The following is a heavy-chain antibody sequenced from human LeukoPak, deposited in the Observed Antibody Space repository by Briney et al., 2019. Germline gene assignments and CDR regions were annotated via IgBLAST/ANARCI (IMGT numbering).Heavy chain of an antibody. CDR3: ALHSGSLYYYGMDV. D-gene: IGHD1-14*01. CDR1: GSTFTSYD. V-gene: IGHV1-8*01. J-gene: IGHJ6*02. CDR2: MNPNSGNT. Sequence: ASVKVSCKASGSTFTSYDFNWVRQATGQGLEWMGWMNPNSGNTGYAQKFQGRVTMTRDTSISTAYMELSSLRSEDTAVYYCALHSGSLYYYGMDVWGQGTTVTVSS.